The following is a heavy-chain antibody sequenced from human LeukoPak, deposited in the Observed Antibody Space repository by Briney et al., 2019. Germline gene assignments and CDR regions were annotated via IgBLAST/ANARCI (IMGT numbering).Heavy chain of an antibody. CDR3: ARAAQPGFDP. CDR2: ISSDSGTI. D-gene: IGHD1-14*01. Sequence: PGGSLRLSCGASGLTFSTYSMNWVRQAPGKGLGWVSYISSDSGTIYYADSVKGRFTISRDNAKKSLYLQMNSLRAEDTAVYYCARAAQPGFDPWSQGTLVTVSS. J-gene: IGHJ5*02. CDR1: GLTFSTYS. V-gene: IGHV3-48*01.